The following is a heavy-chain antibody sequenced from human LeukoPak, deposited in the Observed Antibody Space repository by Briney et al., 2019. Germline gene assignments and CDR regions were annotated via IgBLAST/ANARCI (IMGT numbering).Heavy chain of an antibody. CDR1: GYTFTPYD. D-gene: IGHD1-26*01. CDR3: ARESIVGATTLDY. Sequence: ASVTVSYKPSGYTFTPYDMHWVRQAPGQRLEWMGWINPNSGGTNYAQNFQGRVTMTRDTSISTAYMELSSLRSDDTAVYYCARESIVGATTLDYWGQGTLVTVSS. J-gene: IGHJ4*02. V-gene: IGHV1-2*02. CDR2: INPNSGGT.